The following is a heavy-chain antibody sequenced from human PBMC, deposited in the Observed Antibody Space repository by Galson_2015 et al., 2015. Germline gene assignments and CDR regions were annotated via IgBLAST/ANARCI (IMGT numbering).Heavy chain of an antibody. Sequence: TLSLTCTVSGGSIRSGSYYWSWIRQPAGKGLEWIGRIYTSGSTNYNPSLKSRVTISVDTSKNQFSLKLSSVTAADTAVYYCARGGYYYESSGYWDRYYGMDVWGQGTTVTVSS. V-gene: IGHV4-61*02. CDR3: ARGGYYYESSGYWDRYYGMDV. J-gene: IGHJ6*02. D-gene: IGHD3-22*01. CDR1: GGSIRSGSYY. CDR2: IYTSGST.